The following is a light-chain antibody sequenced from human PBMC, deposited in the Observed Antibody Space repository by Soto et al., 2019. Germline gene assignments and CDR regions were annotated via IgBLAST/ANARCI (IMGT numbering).Light chain of an antibody. CDR1: QGIRND. CDR3: LQDYNYPLS. V-gene: IGKV1-6*01. CDR2: AAS. J-gene: IGKJ4*01. Sequence: IQMTQSPSTLSASVGDRFTITCRASQGIRNDLGWYQQKPGKAPTLLIYAASSLQSGVPSRFSGSGSGTDFTLTISSLQPEDFATYYCLQDYNYPLSFGGGTKVDIK.